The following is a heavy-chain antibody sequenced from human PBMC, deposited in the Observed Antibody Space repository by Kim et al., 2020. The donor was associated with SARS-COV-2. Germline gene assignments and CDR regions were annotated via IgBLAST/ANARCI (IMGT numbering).Heavy chain of an antibody. CDR3: ASEIRFMMGLGGCGGFDI. D-gene: IGHD2-21*01. J-gene: IGHJ3*02. CDR2: IYYSGST. CDR1: GGSISRYY. V-gene: IGHV4-59*13. Sequence: SETLSLTCTVSGGSISRYYWSWIWQPPGKGLEWIGFIYYSGSTNYYPTLKRRVTITVDTSKNQFSLTLSLVTAAATAASYCASEIRFMMGLGGCGGFDI.